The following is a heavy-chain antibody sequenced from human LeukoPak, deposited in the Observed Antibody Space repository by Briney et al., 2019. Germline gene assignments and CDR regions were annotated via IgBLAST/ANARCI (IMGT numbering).Heavy chain of an antibody. CDR3: TTDAGGYSAFDI. CDR1: GFTFSNAW. CDR2: IKSKTDGGTT. D-gene: IGHD3-22*01. V-gene: IGHV3-15*07. J-gene: IGHJ3*02. Sequence: GGSLRLSYAASGFTFSNAWMNWVRQAPGKGLEWVGRIKSKTDGGTTDYAAPVKGRFTISRDDSKNTLYLQMNSLKTEDTAVYYCTTDAGGYSAFDIWGQGTMVTVSS.